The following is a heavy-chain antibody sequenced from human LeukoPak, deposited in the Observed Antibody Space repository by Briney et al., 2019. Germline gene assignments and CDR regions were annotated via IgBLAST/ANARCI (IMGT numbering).Heavy chain of an antibody. J-gene: IGHJ4*02. Sequence: SETLSLTCTVSGGSISSHYWSWIRQPPGKGLEWIGYIYYTGGANYNSSLKSRVTISIDTSKNQFSLKLSSVSAADTAFYYCARLTRDATNYPTTIDYWGQGTLVTVSS. CDR3: ARLTRDATNYPTTIDY. V-gene: IGHV4-59*11. CDR1: GGSISSHY. CDR2: IYYTGGA. D-gene: IGHD1-26*01.